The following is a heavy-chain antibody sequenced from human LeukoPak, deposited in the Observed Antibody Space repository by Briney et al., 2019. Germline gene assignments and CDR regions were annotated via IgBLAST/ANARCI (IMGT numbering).Heavy chain of an antibody. D-gene: IGHD3-10*01. CDR1: GITLSNYG. CDR2: ISDSGRRT. Sequence: GGSLRLSCAVSGITLSNYGMSWVRQAPGKGLEWVAGISDSGRRTNYADSVKGRFTISRDNPKNTLYLQMNSLRAEDTAVYFCAKRGVVIRVFLVGFHKEAYYFDSWGQGALVTVSS. CDR3: AKRGVVIRVFLVGFHKEAYYFDS. J-gene: IGHJ4*02. V-gene: IGHV3-23*01.